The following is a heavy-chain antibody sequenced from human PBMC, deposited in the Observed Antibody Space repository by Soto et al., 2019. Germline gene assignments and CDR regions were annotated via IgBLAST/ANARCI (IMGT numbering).Heavy chain of an antibody. V-gene: IGHV1-2*02. CDR2: INPSSGDT. CDR3: GMDV. D-gene: IGHD1-1*01. J-gene: IGHJ6*02. Sequence: ASVKVSCKASGYTFINFFIQWVRQAPGQGLEWMGWINPSSGDTQYVEKFQDRVTMTRDASISTAHMELRRLTTDDTAQLYYGMDVWGQGTTVTVSS. CDR1: GYTFINFF.